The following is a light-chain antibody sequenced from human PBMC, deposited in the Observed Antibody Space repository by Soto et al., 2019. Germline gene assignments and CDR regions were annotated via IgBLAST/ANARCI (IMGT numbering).Light chain of an antibody. Sequence: DIVMTQSPDSLAVSLGERATINCKSSQSVLYSTNDKNYLAWYQQKPGQPPKLLIYWASTRGSGVPDRFSGSGSGTDFTLTIRSLQPEDVAIYYCQQYYSTPPTFGQGTKVEIK. V-gene: IGKV4-1*01. CDR1: QSVLYSTNDKNY. J-gene: IGKJ1*01. CDR3: QQYYSTPPT. CDR2: WAS.